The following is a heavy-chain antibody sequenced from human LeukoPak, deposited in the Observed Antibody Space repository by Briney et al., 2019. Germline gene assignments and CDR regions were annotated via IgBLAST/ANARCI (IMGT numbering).Heavy chain of an antibody. CDR2: IYYSGST. CDR3: ARDHYDFWGGYRSWFDP. J-gene: IGHJ5*02. V-gene: IGHV4-59*01. D-gene: IGHD3-3*01. CDR1: GGSISSYY. Sequence: PSETLSLTCTVSGGSISSYYWSWIRQPPGKGLEWIGYIYYSGSTNYNPSLKSRVTISVDTSKNQFSLKLSSVTAADTAVYYCARDHYDFWGGYRSWFDPWGQGTLVTVSS.